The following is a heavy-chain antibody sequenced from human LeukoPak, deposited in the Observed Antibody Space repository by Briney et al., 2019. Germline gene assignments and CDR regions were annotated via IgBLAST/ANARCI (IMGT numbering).Heavy chain of an antibody. CDR3: ARVAKERVGGVYYFDY. CDR2: IGTAGDT. D-gene: IGHD1-1*01. Sequence: GGSLRLSCAASGFTFSDYDMHWVRQATGKGLEWVSAIGTAGDTYYTGSVKGRFTISRENAKNSLYLQMSSLRAGDTAVYYCARVAKERVGGVYYFDYWGQGTLVTVSS. V-gene: IGHV3-13*01. CDR1: GFTFSDYD. J-gene: IGHJ4*02.